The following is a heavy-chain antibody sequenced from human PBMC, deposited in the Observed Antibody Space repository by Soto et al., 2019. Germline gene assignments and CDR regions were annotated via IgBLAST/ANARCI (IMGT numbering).Heavy chain of an antibody. Sequence: QVQLEESGGGVVQPGRSLRLSCAASGFTFSSHAMHWVRQAPGKGLEWVAVISYDGSNKFYADSVEGRFTISRDNXKNTLHLQMNSLRPEDTAVYHCVRDRVVAGIGEVAYWGQGTLVTVSS. CDR3: VRDRVVAGIGEVAY. J-gene: IGHJ4*02. V-gene: IGHV3-30-3*01. CDR2: ISYDGSNK. D-gene: IGHD6-19*01. CDR1: GFTFSSHA.